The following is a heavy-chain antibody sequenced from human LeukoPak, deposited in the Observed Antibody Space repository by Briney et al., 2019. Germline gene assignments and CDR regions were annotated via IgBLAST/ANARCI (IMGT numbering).Heavy chain of an antibody. J-gene: IGHJ5*02. Sequence: SETLSLTCTVSGYSISSGYYWGWIRQPPGKGLEWIGSIYHSGSTYYNPSLKSRVTISVDTSKNQFSLKLSSVTAADTAVYYCAHGTTGTYGGFDPWGQGTLVTVSS. CDR3: AHGTTGTYGGFDP. D-gene: IGHD1-1*01. CDR1: GYSISSGYY. V-gene: IGHV4-38-2*02. CDR2: IYHSGST.